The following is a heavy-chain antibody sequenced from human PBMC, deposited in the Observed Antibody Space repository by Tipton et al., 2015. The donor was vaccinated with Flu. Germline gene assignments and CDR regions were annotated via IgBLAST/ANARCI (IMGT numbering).Heavy chain of an antibody. CDR2: FYPSGTT. CDR1: RFSVSGIVY. V-gene: IGHV4-38-2*02. CDR3: ARLSYYDVDLKNFYFDH. Sequence: TLSLTCSVSRFSVSGIVYWGWIRQSPGKGLEWLGSFYPSGTTYYNTSLKSRVTISVDTSKSQFSLMLRSVTAADTAVYYCARLSYYDVDLKNFYFDHWGQGALVTVSS. J-gene: IGHJ4*02. D-gene: IGHD3-10*02.